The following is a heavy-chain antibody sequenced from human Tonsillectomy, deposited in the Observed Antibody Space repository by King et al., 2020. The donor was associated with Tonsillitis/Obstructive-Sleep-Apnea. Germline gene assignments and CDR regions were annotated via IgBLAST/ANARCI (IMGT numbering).Heavy chain of an antibody. V-gene: IGHV4-4*02. D-gene: IGHD1-26*01. CDR3: ARPVGTTTGSSYYMDV. Sequence: VQLQESGPGLVKPSGTLSLTCAVSGGSISGSTWWTWGRQPPGKGLEWIGEIYHSGSTNYNPSLKSRVTISLDNSKNQFSLRLSSVTAADTAVYYCARPVGTTTGSSYYMDVWGKGTTVTVSS. CDR1: GGSISGSTW. J-gene: IGHJ6*03. CDR2: IYHSGST.